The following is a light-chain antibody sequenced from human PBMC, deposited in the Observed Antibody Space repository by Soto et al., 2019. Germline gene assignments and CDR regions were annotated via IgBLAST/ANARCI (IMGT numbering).Light chain of an antibody. J-gene: IGKJ5*01. CDR2: GAA. Sequence: EIVLTQSLVTLSLSPGERATLSCRASQSFRTLSAWYQQNPGQAPPSLIYGAATRATGIPARFSGSGSGTEFTLTISSLQAEDFAVYYCQQYNNWPPNTFGQGTRLEIK. CDR3: QQYNNWPPNT. CDR1: QSFRTL. V-gene: IGKV3-15*01.